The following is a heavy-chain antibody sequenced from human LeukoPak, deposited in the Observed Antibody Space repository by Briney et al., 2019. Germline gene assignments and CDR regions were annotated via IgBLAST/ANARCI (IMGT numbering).Heavy chain of an antibody. J-gene: IGHJ4*02. D-gene: IGHD3-22*01. Sequence: GGSLRLSYAASGFTFDDYAMHWVRQAPGKGLEWVSGISWNSGSIGYADSVKGRFTISRDNAKNSLYLQMNSLRAEDTALYYCAKASGYYYDSSGSDYWGQGTLVTVSS. V-gene: IGHV3-9*01. CDR3: AKASGYYYDSSGSDY. CDR2: ISWNSGSI. CDR1: GFTFDDYA.